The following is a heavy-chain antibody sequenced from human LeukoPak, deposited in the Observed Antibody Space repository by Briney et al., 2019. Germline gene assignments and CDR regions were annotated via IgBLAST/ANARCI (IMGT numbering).Heavy chain of an antibody. D-gene: IGHD4-23*01. Sequence: SETLSLTCAVSGGSFSGYYWSWIRQPPGKGLEWIGYIYYSGSTNYNPSLKSRVTIPVDTSKNQFSLKLSSVTAADTAVYYCARHEELRWSPHDWYFDLWGRGTLVTVSS. CDR3: ARHEELRWSPHDWYFDL. J-gene: IGHJ2*01. CDR1: GGSFSGYY. V-gene: IGHV4-59*08. CDR2: IYYSGST.